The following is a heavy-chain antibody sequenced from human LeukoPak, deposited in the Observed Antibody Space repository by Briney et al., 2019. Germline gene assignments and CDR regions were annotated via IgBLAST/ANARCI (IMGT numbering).Heavy chain of an antibody. Sequence: SETLSLTCAVSGGSISSYYWSWLRQPPGKGLEWIGYIYYSGSTNYNPSLKSRVTISVDTSKNQFSLKLSSVTATDTAVYYCARKGDVWGKGTTVTVSS. CDR2: IYYSGST. CDR3: ARKGDV. J-gene: IGHJ6*04. CDR1: GGSISSYY. V-gene: IGHV4-59*08.